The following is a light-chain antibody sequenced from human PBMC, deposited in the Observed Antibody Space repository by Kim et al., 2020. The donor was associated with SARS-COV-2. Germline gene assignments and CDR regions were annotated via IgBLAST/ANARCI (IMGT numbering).Light chain of an antibody. Sequence: QSALTQPASVSVSPGQSITISCTGTSSDVGGYDYVSWYQHHPGKAPKLMIYDVSKRPSGVSNRFSGSKSGNTASLTISGLQAEDEADYFCSSCTTSSTYVFGTGTKVTVL. CDR2: DVS. CDR1: SSDVGGYDY. V-gene: IGLV2-14*03. CDR3: SSCTTSSTYV. J-gene: IGLJ1*01.